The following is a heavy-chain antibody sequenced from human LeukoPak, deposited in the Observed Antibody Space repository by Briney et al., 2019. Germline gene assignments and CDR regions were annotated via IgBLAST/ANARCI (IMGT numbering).Heavy chain of an antibody. D-gene: IGHD3-10*01. CDR2: ISSSSSYI. J-gene: IGHJ4*02. Sequence: PGGSLRLSCAASGFTLITYSMNWVRQAPGKGLEWVSSISSSSSYIYYADSVKGRFTISRDNAKNSLYLQMNSLRAEDTAVYYCARVQGRYFGSGSYLGVDHWGQGTLVTVSS. CDR1: GFTLITYS. CDR3: ARVQGRYFGSGSYLGVDH. V-gene: IGHV3-21*01.